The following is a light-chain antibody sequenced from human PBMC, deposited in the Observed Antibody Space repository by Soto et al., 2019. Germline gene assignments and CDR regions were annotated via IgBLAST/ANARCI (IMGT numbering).Light chain of an antibody. CDR3: QQYGSSST. J-gene: IGKJ5*01. CDR2: GAS. CDR1: QSVSSY. V-gene: IGKV3-20*01. Sequence: EIVLTQSPATLSLSPGERATLSCSASQSVSSYLAWYQQKPGQAPRLLIYGASSRATGIPDRFSGSGSGTDFTLTISRLEPEDFAVYYCQQYGSSSTFGQGTRLE.